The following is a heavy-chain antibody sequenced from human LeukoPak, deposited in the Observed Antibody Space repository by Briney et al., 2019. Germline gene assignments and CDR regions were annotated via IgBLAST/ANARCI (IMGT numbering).Heavy chain of an antibody. CDR3: ARGVYQLLSGEYFQH. CDR1: GYTFTSYA. D-gene: IGHD2-2*01. J-gene: IGHJ1*01. Sequence: ASVKVSCKASGYTFTSYAMHWVRQAPGQRLEWMGWINAGNGNTKYSQKFQGRVTITRDTSASTAYMELSSLRSEDTAVYYCARGVYQLLSGEYFQHWGQGTLVTVSS. CDR2: INAGNGNT. V-gene: IGHV1-3*01.